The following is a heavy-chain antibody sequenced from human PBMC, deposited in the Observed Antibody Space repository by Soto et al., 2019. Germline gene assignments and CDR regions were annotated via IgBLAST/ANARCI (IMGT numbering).Heavy chain of an antibody. CDR2: IYYSGST. V-gene: IGHV4-30-4*01. J-gene: IGHJ5*02. D-gene: IGHD3-9*01. CDR1: GGSISSGDYY. Sequence: SETLSLTCTVSGGSISSGDYYWSWIRQPPGKGLEWIGYIYYSGSTYYNPSLKSRVTISVDTSKNQFSLKLSSVTAADTAVYYCAKDPYDSLTGYNSWFDPWGQGTLVTVSS. CDR3: AKDPYDSLTGYNSWFDP.